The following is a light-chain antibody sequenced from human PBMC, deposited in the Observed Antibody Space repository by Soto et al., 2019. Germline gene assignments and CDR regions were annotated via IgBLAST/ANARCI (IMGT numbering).Light chain of an antibody. V-gene: IGKV1-33*01. CDR3: QQYDSFPFT. J-gene: IGKJ4*01. Sequence: DIQMTQSPSSLSASVGDRVTITCQASHDITNYLNWYQQKPGKAPKLLIYDASNLQTGVPSRFSGSASGTDFTFTISSLQPEDIATYYCQQYDSFPFTFGGGTKVEIK. CDR1: HDITNY. CDR2: DAS.